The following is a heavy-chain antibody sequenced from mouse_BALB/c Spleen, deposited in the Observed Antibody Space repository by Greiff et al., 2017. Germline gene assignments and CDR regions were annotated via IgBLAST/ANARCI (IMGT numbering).Heavy chain of an antibody. V-gene: IGHV14-3*02. CDR1: GFNIKDTY. CDR2: IDPANGNT. Sequence: VQLKESGAELVKPGASVKLSCTASGFNIKDTYMHWVKQRPEQGLEWIGRIDPANGNTKYDPKFQGKATVTADTSSNTAYLQLLSLTSEDTAVYYCAREDGNYVHYAMDDWGQGTSVTVSS. D-gene: IGHD2-1*01. CDR3: AREDGNYVHYAMDD. J-gene: IGHJ4*01.